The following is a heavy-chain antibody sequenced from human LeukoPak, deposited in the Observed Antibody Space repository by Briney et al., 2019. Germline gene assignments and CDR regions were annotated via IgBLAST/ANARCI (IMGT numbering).Heavy chain of an antibody. CDR3: ARQVPTTVTTGPFDY. D-gene: IGHD4-4*01. V-gene: IGHV1-69*04. J-gene: IGHJ4*02. CDR1: GGTFSSYA. Sequence: ASVKVSCKASGGTFSSYAISWVRQAPGQGLEWMGRIIPILGIANYAQKFQGRVTITADKSTSTAYMELNSLRAEDTAVYYCARQVPTTVTTGPFDYWGQGTLVTVSS. CDR2: IIPILGIA.